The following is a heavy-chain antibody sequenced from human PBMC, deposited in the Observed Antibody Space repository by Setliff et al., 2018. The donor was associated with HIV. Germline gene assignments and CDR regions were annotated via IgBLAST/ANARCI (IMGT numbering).Heavy chain of an antibody. V-gene: IGHV4-4*09. D-gene: IGHD3-3*01. CDR2: ISTSGST. CDR1: GGSINNFY. J-gene: IGHJ3*02. CDR3: ARHSDFWSEDAFDI. Sequence: SETLSLTCTVSGGSINNFYWSWIRQPPGKGLEWIGYISTSGSTKYNPSLKSRVTILVDPSNNQFSLRLSSVTTADTAVYYCARHSDFWSEDAFDIWAQGTVVTVSS.